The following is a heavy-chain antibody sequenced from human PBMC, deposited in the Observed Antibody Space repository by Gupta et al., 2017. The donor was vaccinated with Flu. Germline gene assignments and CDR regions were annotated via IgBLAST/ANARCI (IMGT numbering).Heavy chain of an antibody. Sequence: APGKGVEWVAVIGYDGSNKYFADSVKGRFTISRDNSKNTLYLQMNSLRAEDTAVYYCARDRRGYDFWSGPDYWGQGTLVTVSS. J-gene: IGHJ4*02. CDR3: ARDRRGYDFWSGPDY. D-gene: IGHD3-3*01. CDR2: IGYDGSNK. V-gene: IGHV3-33*01.